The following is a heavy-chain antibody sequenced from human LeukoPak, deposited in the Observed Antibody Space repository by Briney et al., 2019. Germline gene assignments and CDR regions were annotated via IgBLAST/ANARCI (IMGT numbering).Heavy chain of an antibody. CDR2: MIEYSTTI. CDR3: ARGGVNPVDH. Sequence: QPGGSLRLPCAASGFPFNSFWMHWVRQAPGKGLVWVSDMIEYSTTIRYADSVKGRFTISRDNAKSILYLQMNNLRAEDTAMYFCARGGVNPVDHWSQGTLVTVSS. CDR1: GFPFNSFW. V-gene: IGHV3-74*01. J-gene: IGHJ4*02. D-gene: IGHD1-14*01.